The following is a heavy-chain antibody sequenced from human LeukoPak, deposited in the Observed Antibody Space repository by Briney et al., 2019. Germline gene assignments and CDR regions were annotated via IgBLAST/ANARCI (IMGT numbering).Heavy chain of an antibody. Sequence: ASVKVSCKASGYTFTGYYMHWVRQAPGQGLEWMGRINPNSGGTNYAQKFQGRVTMTRDASVSTAYMELSRLRSDDTAVYYCARETHDYGDYWGQGTLVTVSS. J-gene: IGHJ4*02. V-gene: IGHV1-2*06. CDR3: ARETHDYGDY. CDR1: GYTFTGYY. CDR2: INPNSGGT.